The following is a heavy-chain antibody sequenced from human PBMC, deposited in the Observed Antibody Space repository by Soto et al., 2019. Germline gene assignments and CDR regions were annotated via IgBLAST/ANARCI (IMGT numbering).Heavy chain of an antibody. J-gene: IGHJ5*02. V-gene: IGHV4-31*03. CDR2: IYFSGTT. Sequence: QVQLQESGPGLVKPSQTLSLTCTVSGGSISSGGYYWSWIRQYPGKGLDWIGYIYFSGTTYYNPSLKSRVTISLDPSKNQFSLKLSSVTAADTAVYYCARDRGVGNWFEPWGQGTLVTVSS. CDR1: GGSISSGGYY. CDR3: ARDRGVGNWFEP. D-gene: IGHD1-26*01.